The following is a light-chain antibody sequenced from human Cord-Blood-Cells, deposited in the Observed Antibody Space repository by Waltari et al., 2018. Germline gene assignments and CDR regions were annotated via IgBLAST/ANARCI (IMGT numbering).Light chain of an antibody. CDR2: GAS. V-gene: IGKV3D-20*02. CDR3: QQRSNWLT. Sequence: EIVLTQSPGTLSLSPGDRATIPCRASKSVSSIYLAWYQQKPGQAPRPLIYGASSRATGIPDRFSGSGSGTDFTLTISRLEPEDFAVYYCQQRSNWLTFGGGTKVEIK. J-gene: IGKJ4*01. CDR1: KSVSSIY.